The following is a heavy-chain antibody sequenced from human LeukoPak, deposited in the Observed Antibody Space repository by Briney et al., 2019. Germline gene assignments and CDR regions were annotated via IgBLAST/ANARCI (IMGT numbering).Heavy chain of an antibody. D-gene: IGHD5-18*01. CDR2: FDPEDGET. CDR3: ATVTIGRIQLWLIFSY. Sequence: ASVKVSCKVSGHTLTELSMHWVRQAPGKGLEWMGGFDPEDGETIYAQKFQGRVTMTEDTSTDTAYMELSSLRSEDTAVYYCATVTIGRIQLWLIFSYWGQGTLVTVSS. J-gene: IGHJ4*02. CDR1: GHTLTELS. V-gene: IGHV1-24*01.